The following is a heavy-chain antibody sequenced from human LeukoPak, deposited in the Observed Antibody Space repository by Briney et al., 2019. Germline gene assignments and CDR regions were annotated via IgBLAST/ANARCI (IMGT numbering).Heavy chain of an antibody. CDR1: GFTFSSYA. V-gene: IGHV3-23*01. Sequence: GGSLRLSCAASGFTFSSYAMSWVRQAPGKGLEWVSAISGSGGSTYYADSVKGRFTISRDNSKNTLYLQMNSPRAEDTAVYYCAKEISYYDILTGYHYYGMDVWGQGTTVTVSS. J-gene: IGHJ6*02. CDR2: ISGSGGST. CDR3: AKEISYYDILTGYHYYGMDV. D-gene: IGHD3-9*01.